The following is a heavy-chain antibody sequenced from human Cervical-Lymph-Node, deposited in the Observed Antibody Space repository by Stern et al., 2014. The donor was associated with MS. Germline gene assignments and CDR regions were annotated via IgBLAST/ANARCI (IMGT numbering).Heavy chain of an antibody. CDR3: ARAPPRYDILTGTGCCGAFDI. D-gene: IGHD3-9*01. V-gene: IGHV7-4-1*02. CDR2: INTNTGNP. Sequence: VQLVQSGSELKKPGASVKVSCKASGYTFTSSAMNWVRQAPGQGLEWMGWINTNTGNPTYAQGFTGRFVFSLDTSVSTAYLQISSLKAEDTAVYYCARAPPRYDILTGTGCCGAFDIWGQGTMVTVSS. J-gene: IGHJ3*02. CDR1: GYTFTSSA.